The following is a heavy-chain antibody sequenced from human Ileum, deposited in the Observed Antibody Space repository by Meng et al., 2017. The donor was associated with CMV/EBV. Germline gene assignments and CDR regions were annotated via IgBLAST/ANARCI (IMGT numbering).Heavy chain of an antibody. CDR2: ISGNGYVT. Sequence: CVASGFTFSDYMINWVRQAPGKGLQWVSSISGNGYVTHYAESVKGRFTISRDNSKNTVFLQMNNLGAEDAAIYYCAKDRSSGWSAFDPWGQGTLVTVPQ. CDR3: AKDRSSGWSAFDP. V-gene: IGHV3-23*01. CDR1: GFTFSDYM. J-gene: IGHJ5*02. D-gene: IGHD6-19*01.